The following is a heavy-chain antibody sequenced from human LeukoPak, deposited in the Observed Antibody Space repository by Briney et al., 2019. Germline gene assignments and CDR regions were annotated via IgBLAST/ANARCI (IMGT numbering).Heavy chain of an antibody. V-gene: IGHV4-38-2*02. J-gene: IGHJ4*02. Sequence: SETLSLTCTVSGYSVTSGFYWGWIRQSPGGGLEWIGSISHTGSAYYSPSLQSRVTVSVDTSRNHFSLTLTSVSAADTALYYCATVLGGYHFDYWGQGTLVTVSS. CDR2: ISHTGSA. CDR3: ATVLGGYHFDY. D-gene: IGHD1-26*01. CDR1: GYSVTSGFY.